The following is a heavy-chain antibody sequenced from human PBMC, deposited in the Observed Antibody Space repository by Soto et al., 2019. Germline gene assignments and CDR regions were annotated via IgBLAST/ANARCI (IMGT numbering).Heavy chain of an antibody. CDR2: IYYSGST. CDR3: AREGPAYDYVSGYSSGLNAFDI. Sequence: QVQLQESGPGLVKPSQTLSLTCTVSGGSISSGDYYWSWIRQPPGKGLEWIGYIYYSGSTYYNPSLKSRVTISVDTSKNQFSLKLSSVTAADTAVYYCAREGPAYDYVSGYSSGLNAFDIWGQGTMVTVSS. V-gene: IGHV4-30-4*01. J-gene: IGHJ3*02. D-gene: IGHD6-19*01. CDR1: GGSISSGDYY.